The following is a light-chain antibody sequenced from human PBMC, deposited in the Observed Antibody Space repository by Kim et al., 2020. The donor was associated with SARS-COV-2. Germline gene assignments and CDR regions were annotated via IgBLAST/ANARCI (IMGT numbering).Light chain of an antibody. CDR3: HQYYRFST. CDR2: KAS. J-gene: IGKJ2*01. CDR1: HIIDTS. V-gene: IGKV1-5*03. Sequence: LSASLGDRVTITCRASHIIDTSLAWFQQKSGKAPKLLIYKASTLENGVPSRFSGSGSGTEFTLTISSLQPDDFATYFCHQYYRFSTFGQGTKLEI.